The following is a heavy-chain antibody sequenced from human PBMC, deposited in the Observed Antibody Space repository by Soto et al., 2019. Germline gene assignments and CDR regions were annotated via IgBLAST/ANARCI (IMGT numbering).Heavy chain of an antibody. CDR2: ISYDGSNK. V-gene: IGHV3-30-3*01. Sequence: GGSLRLSCAASGFTFSSYAMHWVRQAPGKGLEWVAVISYDGSNKYYADSVKGRFTISRDNSKNTLYLQMNSLRAEDTAVYYCARDFFFYEYSSSSGVSLGMDVWGQGTTVTVSS. CDR3: ARDFFFYEYSSSSGVSLGMDV. J-gene: IGHJ6*02. CDR1: GFTFSSYA. D-gene: IGHD6-6*01.